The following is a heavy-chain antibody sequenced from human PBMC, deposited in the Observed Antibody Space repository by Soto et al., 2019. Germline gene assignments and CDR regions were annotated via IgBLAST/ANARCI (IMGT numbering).Heavy chain of an antibody. D-gene: IGHD1-26*01. CDR3: TGRFDYSS. J-gene: IGHJ5*02. CDR2: LNSDGTTT. CDR1: GDTLSGHW. V-gene: IGHV3-74*01. Sequence: EVQLVESGGGLAQPGGSLRLSCLTSGDTLSGHWMHWVRQSPGKGLVWVAGLNSDGTTTIYADSVKGRFTISRDNGKNTVYLQMDSLRVEDTAVYYCTGRFDYSSWGQGILVTVSS.